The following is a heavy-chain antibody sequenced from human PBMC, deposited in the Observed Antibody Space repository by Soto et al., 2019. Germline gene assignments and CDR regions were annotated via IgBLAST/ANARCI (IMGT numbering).Heavy chain of an antibody. J-gene: IGHJ5*02. CDR2: ISSSSSYT. Sequence: QVQLVDSGGGLVKPGGSLRLSCAASGFTFSDYYMSWIRQAPGKGLEWVSYISSSSSYTNYADSVKGRFTISRDNAKNLLHLQMNSMRAEDTAVYYCARSHHNNWGLLRWFDPWGQGTLVTVSA. D-gene: IGHD7-27*01. V-gene: IGHV3-11*06. CDR1: GFTFSDYY. CDR3: ARSHHNNWGLLRWFDP.